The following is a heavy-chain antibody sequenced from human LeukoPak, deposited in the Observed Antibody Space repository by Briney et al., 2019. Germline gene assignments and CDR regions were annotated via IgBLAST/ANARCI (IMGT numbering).Heavy chain of an antibody. CDR2: IIPILGIA. CDR1: GGTFSSYA. D-gene: IGHD2-2*01. J-gene: IGHJ4*02. V-gene: IGHV1-69*04. CDR3: ARGVVPAAPHSFDY. Sequence: SVKVSCKASGGTFSSYAISWVRQAPGQGLEWMGRIIPILGIANYAQKFQGRVTITADKSTSTAYMELSSLRSEDTAVYYCARGVVPAAPHSFDYWGQGTLVTVSS.